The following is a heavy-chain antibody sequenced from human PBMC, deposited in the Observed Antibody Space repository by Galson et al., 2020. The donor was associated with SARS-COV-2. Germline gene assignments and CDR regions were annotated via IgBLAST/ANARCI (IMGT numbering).Heavy chain of an antibody. CDR1: GFSFSNYG. CDR3: TTHRYSSSWYQYYYMDV. Sequence: GGSLRLSCAASGFSFSNYGMHWVRQATGKGLEWVGRIRSKANSYATAYAASVKGRVTISRDDSKNTAYLQMNSLKIEDTAVYYCTTHRYSSSWYQYYYMDVWGKGTTVTVSS. J-gene: IGHJ6*03. CDR2: IRSKANSYAT. D-gene: IGHD6-13*01. V-gene: IGHV3-73*01.